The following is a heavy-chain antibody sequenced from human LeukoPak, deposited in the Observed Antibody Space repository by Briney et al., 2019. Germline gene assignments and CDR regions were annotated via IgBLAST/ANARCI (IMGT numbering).Heavy chain of an antibody. J-gene: IGHJ4*02. D-gene: IGHD2-15*01. Sequence: GGSLRLSCAASGXTVISNYMSWVRQAPGKGREWVSIIYSGGDTYYADSVKGRFTISRDNSKNTLCLQMNSLRAEDTAVYYCARLVGITYFDYWGQGILVTVSS. V-gene: IGHV3-53*01. CDR1: GXTVISNY. CDR2: IYSGGDT. CDR3: ARLVGITYFDY.